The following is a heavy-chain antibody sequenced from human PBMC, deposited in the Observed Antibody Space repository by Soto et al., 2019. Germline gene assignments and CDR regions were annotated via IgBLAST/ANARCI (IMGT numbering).Heavy chain of an antibody. V-gene: IGHV4-31*02. CDR1: DGSSGSGGDY. CDR3: AREGQMTTVNTDYALAI. CDR2: IYYSGST. D-gene: IGHD4-4*01. Sequence: SLTCTVADGSSGSGGDYCSRNKQHPGKGLEWIGYIYYSGSTYYNPSLKSRVTISVDTSKNQFSLKLSSVTAADTAVYYCAREGQMTTVNTDYALAIWGHGTTVTVS. J-gene: IGHJ3*02.